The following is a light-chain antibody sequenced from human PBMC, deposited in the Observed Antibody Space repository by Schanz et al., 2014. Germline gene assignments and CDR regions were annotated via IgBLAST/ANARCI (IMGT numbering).Light chain of an antibody. J-gene: IGLJ2*01. CDR1: TINVVTYNL. CDR3: CSYAGSSTYVV. Sequence: QSALTQPASVSGSPGQSITISCTGSTINVVTYNLVSWYQQHPGKAPKIMIYEGTKRPSGVSNRFSGSKSGNTASLTISGLQAEDEADYYCCSYAGSSTYVVFGGGTKLT. V-gene: IGLV2-23*01. CDR2: EGT.